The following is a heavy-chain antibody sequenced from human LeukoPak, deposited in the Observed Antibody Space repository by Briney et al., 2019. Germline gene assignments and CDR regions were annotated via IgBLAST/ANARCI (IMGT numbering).Heavy chain of an antibody. J-gene: IGHJ3*02. V-gene: IGHV3-30*18. CDR3: AKCDTRGGSGSYRTASDI. CDR1: GFTFSSYG. D-gene: IGHD3-10*01. Sequence: GGSLRLSCAASGFTFSSYGMHWVRQAPGKGLEWVAVISYDGSNKYYADSVKGRFTISRDNSKNTLYLQMNSLRAEDTAVYYCAKCDTRGGSGSYRTASDIWGQGTMVTVSS. CDR2: ISYDGSNK.